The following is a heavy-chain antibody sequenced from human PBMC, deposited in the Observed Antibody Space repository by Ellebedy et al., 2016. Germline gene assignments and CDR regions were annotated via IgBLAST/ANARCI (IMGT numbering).Heavy chain of an antibody. V-gene: IGHV1-69*10. CDR3: ARGYGDYVPRFDY. CDR2: IIPILGIA. J-gene: IGHJ4*02. Sequence: SVKVSCKASGGTFSSYAISWVRQAPGQGLEWMGGIIPILGIATYAQKFQGRVTITADKSTSTAYMALSSLRSEDTAVYYCARGYGDYVPRFDYWGQGTLVTVSS. CDR1: GGTFSSYA. D-gene: IGHD4-17*01.